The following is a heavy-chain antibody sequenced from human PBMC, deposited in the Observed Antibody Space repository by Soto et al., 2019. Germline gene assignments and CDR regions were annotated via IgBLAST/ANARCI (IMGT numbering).Heavy chain of an antibody. Sequence: QAQVVQSGAEVRKPGSSVKLSCKASEGTFNSYAIAWVRQAPGQGLEWMGGIIPYYNTLNYAQKFQDRVTTTADDSPNTVYMELSSLRSDDTAVYFCASGASRWYPYFPDSWAQGTLVTVSS. CDR3: ASGASRWYPYFPDS. CDR1: EGTFNSYA. V-gene: IGHV1-69*01. D-gene: IGHD6-13*01. CDR2: IIPYYNTL. J-gene: IGHJ4*02.